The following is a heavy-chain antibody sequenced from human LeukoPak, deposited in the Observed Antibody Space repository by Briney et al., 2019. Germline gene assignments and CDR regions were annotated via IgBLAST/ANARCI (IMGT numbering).Heavy chain of an antibody. CDR1: GYTFTGYY. CDR2: INPNTGGT. J-gene: IGHJ4*02. D-gene: IGHD6-13*01. V-gene: IGHV1-2*02. Sequence: ASVNVSCKASGYTFTGYYMHWVRQAPGQGLEWMGWINPNTGGTKYAQKFQGRVTLTRDTYISTAYMELSSLRSDDTAVYYCASSLVAAAGTSLDSWGQGTQVTVSS. CDR3: ASSLVAAAGTSLDS.